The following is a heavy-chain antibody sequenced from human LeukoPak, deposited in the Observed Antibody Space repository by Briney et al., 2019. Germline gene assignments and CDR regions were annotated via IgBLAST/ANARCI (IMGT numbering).Heavy chain of an antibody. CDR3: ARAGGHYYGSGSYYDLDY. V-gene: IGHV4-59*08. CDR1: GGSISTFY. CDR2: IYYSGST. D-gene: IGHD3-10*01. Sequence: KPSETLSLTCTVSGGSISTFYWSWIRQPPGKGLEWIGYIYYSGSTNYNPSLKSRVTISVDTSKNQFSLKLSSVTAADTAVYYCARAGGHYYGSGSYYDLDYWGQGTLVTVSS. J-gene: IGHJ4*02.